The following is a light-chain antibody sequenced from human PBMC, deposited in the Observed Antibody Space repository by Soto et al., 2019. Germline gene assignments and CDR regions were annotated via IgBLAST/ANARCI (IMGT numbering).Light chain of an antibody. CDR3: VSFTTSRSYV. CDR1: SSVVGGYNY. Sequence: QSVLTQPASVSGSPGQSITISCTGTSSVVGGYNYVSWYQQHPGKAPKLMIYEVSNRPSGVSNRFSGSKSGNTASLTISGLQAEDEADYYCVSFTTSRSYVFGTGTKVTVL. V-gene: IGLV2-14*01. CDR2: EVS. J-gene: IGLJ1*01.